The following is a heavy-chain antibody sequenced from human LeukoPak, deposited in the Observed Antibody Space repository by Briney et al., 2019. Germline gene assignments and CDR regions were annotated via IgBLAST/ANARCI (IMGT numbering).Heavy chain of an antibody. D-gene: IGHD2/OR15-2a*01. CDR2: IYTSGST. CDR3: ARLTGSSMTKNYFDY. J-gene: IGHJ4*02. CDR1: GGSISSYY. V-gene: IGHV4-4*07. Sequence: SETLSLTCTVSGGSISSYYWNWIRQPAGKGLEWIGRIYTSGSTNYNPSLKSRVTMSVDTSKNQFSLKLSSVTAADTAVYYCARLTGSSMTKNYFDYWGQGTLVTVSS.